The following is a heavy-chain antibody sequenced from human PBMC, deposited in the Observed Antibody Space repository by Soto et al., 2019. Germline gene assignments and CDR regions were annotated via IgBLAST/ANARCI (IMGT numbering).Heavy chain of an antibody. CDR2: IYYSGST. CDR3: ERQVREEWLPYYYYYGMDV. D-gene: IGHD3-3*01. J-gene: IGHJ6*02. V-gene: IGHV4-39*01. CDR1: GGSISSISYY. Sequence: SETLSLTCTLSGGSISSISYYWGWIRQPPGNGLELIGSIYYSGSTYYNPSLKSRVTLSVDTSKNQFSLRLSCVTAAAKSVYYCERQVREEWLPYYYYYGMDVWGQGTTVT.